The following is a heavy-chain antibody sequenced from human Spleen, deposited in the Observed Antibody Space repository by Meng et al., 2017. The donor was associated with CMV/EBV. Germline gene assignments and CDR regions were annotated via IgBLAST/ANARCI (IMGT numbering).Heavy chain of an antibody. V-gene: IGHV3-21*04. CDR1: GFIFSAYG. CDR3: AKVSGYCSSTSCSPNYYYYGMDV. Sequence: GESLKISCAASGFIFSAYGMNWVRQAPGKGLEWVSSISTSSSYIYYADSVKGRFTISRDNAKNSLYLQMNSLRAEDTAVYYCAKVSGYCSSTSCSPNYYYYGMDVWGQGTTVTVSS. D-gene: IGHD2-2*03. CDR2: ISTSSSYI. J-gene: IGHJ6*02.